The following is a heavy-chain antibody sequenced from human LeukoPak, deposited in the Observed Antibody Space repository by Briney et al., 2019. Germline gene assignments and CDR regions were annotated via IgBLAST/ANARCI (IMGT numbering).Heavy chain of an antibody. CDR1: GDAFTKYD. D-gene: IGHD2-2*01. J-gene: IGHJ4*02. CDR3: ARGRCVGSPNCYYFDS. CDR2: MNPNSGNT. Sequence: GASVKVSCKASGDAFTKYDINWVRQATGQGFEWIGKMNPNSGNTGYVQKFQGRVTITWDSSITTAFLELTSLKSEDTAVYYCARGRCVGSPNCYYFDSWGRGTLVTVSS. V-gene: IGHV1-8*03.